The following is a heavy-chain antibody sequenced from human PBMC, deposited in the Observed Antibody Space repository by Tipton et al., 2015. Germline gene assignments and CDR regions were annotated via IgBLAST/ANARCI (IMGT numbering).Heavy chain of an antibody. D-gene: IGHD2-8*01. Sequence: TLSLTCTVSGGSVSTSNYYWGWIRQSPGKGLEWIGYISYSGSTHYNPSLKSRLTISVDTSKNQFSLRLSSVTAADTAVYFCARTDALGHFDYWGLGTLVTVSS. CDR2: ISYSGST. J-gene: IGHJ4*02. V-gene: IGHV4-61*01. CDR1: GGSVSTSNYY. CDR3: ARTDALGHFDY.